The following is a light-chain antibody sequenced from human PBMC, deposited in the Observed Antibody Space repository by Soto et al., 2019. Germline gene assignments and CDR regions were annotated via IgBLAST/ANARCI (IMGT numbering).Light chain of an antibody. CDR3: QVWDSGVDHII. CDR1: NIGRKS. CDR2: YDG. J-gene: IGLJ2*01. Sequence: VLTQPPSVSVAPGKTASITCEGNNIGRKSVHWYQQRPGQAPMVVIYYDGDRPSGIPERFSGSNSGTAATLTISGVEAGDEADYYCQVWDSGVDHIIFGGGTKLTVL. V-gene: IGLV3-21*04.